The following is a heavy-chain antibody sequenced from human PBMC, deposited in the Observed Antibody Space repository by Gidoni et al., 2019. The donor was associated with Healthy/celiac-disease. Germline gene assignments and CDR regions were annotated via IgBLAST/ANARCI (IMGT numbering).Heavy chain of an antibody. V-gene: IGHV1-69*04. CDR1: GGPFSSYA. Sequence: QVQLVQSGAAVKKPGSSVKVSCKASGGPFSSYAISWVRQAPGQGLEWMGRVIPILGIANYAQKFQGRVTITADKSTSTAYMELSSLRSEDTAVYYCARVRPGGEGAFDYWGQGTLVTVSS. CDR2: VIPILGIA. J-gene: IGHJ4*02. CDR3: ARVRPGGEGAFDY. D-gene: IGHD3-16*01.